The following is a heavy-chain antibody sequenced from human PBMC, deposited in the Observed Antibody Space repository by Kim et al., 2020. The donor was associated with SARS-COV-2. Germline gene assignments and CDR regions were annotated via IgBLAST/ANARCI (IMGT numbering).Heavy chain of an antibody. Sequence: GGSLRLSCAASGFTFSSYGMHWVRQAPGKGLEWVAVIWYDGSNKYYADSVKGRFTISRDNSKNTLYLQMNSLRAEDTAVYYCARVDSSKPSGAFDYWGQGTLVTVSS. CDR1: GFTFSSYG. J-gene: IGHJ4*02. CDR2: IWYDGSNK. V-gene: IGHV3-33*01. D-gene: IGHD6-13*01. CDR3: ARVDSSKPSGAFDY.